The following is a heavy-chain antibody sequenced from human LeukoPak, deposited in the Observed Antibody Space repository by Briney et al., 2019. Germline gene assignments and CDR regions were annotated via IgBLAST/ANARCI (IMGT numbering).Heavy chain of an antibody. CDR1: GFTFSSYC. V-gene: IGHV3-48*04. D-gene: IGHD2-2*01. J-gene: IGHJ4*02. CDR3: ARGLPAAKGAHFDN. Sequence: GGSLRLSCAASGFTFSSYCMNWVRQAPGKGLEWVSYISSSGSTIYYADSVKGRFTISRDNAKNSLYLQMNSLRAEDTAVYYCARGLPAAKGAHFDNWGQGTLVTVSS. CDR2: ISSSGSTI.